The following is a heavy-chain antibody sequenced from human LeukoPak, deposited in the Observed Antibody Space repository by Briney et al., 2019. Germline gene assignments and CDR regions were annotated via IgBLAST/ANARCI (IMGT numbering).Heavy chain of an antibody. CDR1: GGSISSYY. CDR3: ARDRGSGWSYYFDY. V-gene: IGHV4-4*07. D-gene: IGHD6-19*01. Sequence: SETLSLTCTVSGGSISSYYWSWIRQPAGKGLEWIGRIYTSGSTNYNPSLKSRVTMSVDTSKNQFSRKLSSVTAADTALYYCARDRGSGWSYYFDYWGQGTLVTVSS. J-gene: IGHJ4*02. CDR2: IYTSGST.